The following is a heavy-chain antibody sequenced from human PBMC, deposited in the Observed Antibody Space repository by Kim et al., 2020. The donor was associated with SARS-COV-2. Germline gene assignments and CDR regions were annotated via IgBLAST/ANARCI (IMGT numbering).Heavy chain of an antibody. J-gene: IGHJ4*02. Sequence: LTSQVTLSEDTSKTQFSLKLSSVTAADTAVYYCARLNYYDSSGYYEFDYWGQGTLVTVSS. CDR3: ARLNYYDSSGYYEFDY. V-gene: IGHV4-39*01. D-gene: IGHD3-22*01.